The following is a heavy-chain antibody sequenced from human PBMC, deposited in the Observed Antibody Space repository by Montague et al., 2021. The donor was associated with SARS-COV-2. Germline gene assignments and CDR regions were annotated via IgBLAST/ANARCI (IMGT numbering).Heavy chain of an antibody. J-gene: IGHJ1*01. Sequence: SETLSLTCNVSGDSISVSSYYWVWIRQPPGKGLEWIGSIYYGGTAVYNPSLKSRVTISVDTSNNQFSLQLTSLTAADTAVYSCASSPLGPSGANGYDKHFQPWGQGTRVTVSS. V-gene: IGHV4-39*07. CDR3: ASSPLGPSGANGYDKHFQP. CDR1: GDSISVSSYY. D-gene: IGHD5-12*01. CDR2: IYYGGTA.